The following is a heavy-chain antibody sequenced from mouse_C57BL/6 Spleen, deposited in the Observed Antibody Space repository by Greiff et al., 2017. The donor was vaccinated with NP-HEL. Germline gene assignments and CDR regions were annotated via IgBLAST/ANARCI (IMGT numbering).Heavy chain of an antibody. CDR2: IYPGDGDT. D-gene: IGHD1-1*01. CDR3: ARSRYYGSRGLDY. CDR1: GYAFSSYW. J-gene: IGHJ2*01. Sequence: VQLQQSGAELVKPGASVKISCKASGYAFSSYWMNWVKQRPGKGLEWIGQIYPGDGDTNYNGKFKGKATLTADKSSSTAYMQLSSLTSEDSAVYFCARSRYYGSRGLDYWGQGTTLTVSA. V-gene: IGHV1-80*01.